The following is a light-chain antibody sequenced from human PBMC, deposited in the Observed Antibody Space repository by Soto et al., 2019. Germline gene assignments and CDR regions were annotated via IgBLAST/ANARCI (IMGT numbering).Light chain of an antibody. CDR2: GES. J-gene: IGKJ2*01. V-gene: IGKV3-15*01. CDR3: QQYNNLPPYT. CDR1: QSISTS. Sequence: EVVMTQSPATLSVSPGQRDTLSCRASQSISTSLAWYQQKPGQAPRLLIYGESSRATDIPARFSGSGSGTEFTLTISSLQSEDVAVDYCQQYNNLPPYTCGQGTKLQIK.